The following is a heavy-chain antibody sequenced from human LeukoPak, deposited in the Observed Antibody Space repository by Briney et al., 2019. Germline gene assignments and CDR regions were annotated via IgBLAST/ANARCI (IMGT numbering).Heavy chain of an antibody. V-gene: IGHV3-23*01. Sequence: GGSLRLSCAASGFTFSDYYMSWVRQAPGKGLEWVSGISGSGGSTYYADSVKGRFTISRDNPKNTLYLQMNSLRAEDTAVYYCAKGPNFWLTPIAFDIWGQGTKVTVSS. CDR2: ISGSGGST. CDR1: GFTFSDYY. D-gene: IGHD3-3*01. J-gene: IGHJ3*02. CDR3: AKGPNFWLTPIAFDI.